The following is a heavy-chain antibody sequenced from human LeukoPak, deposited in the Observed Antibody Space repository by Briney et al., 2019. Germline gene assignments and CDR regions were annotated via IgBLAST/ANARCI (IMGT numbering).Heavy chain of an antibody. Sequence: SETLSLTCTVSGGSISSYYWSWIRQPAGKGLEWIGRIYTSGSTNYNPSLKSRVTMSVDTSKNQFSLKLSSVTAADTAVYYCASWPFHYYYYGMDVWGQGTTVTVSS. D-gene: IGHD3-3*02. CDR1: GGSISSYY. CDR2: IYTSGST. CDR3: ASWPFHYYYYGMDV. V-gene: IGHV4-4*07. J-gene: IGHJ6*02.